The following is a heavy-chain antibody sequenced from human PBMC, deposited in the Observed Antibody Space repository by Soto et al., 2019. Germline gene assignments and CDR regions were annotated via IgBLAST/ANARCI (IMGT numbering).Heavy chain of an antibody. CDR3: ARINGDSIAVAGD. CDR2: IDWDDDK. Sequence: TLSLTCAVYGGSFSGYYWSWIRQPPGKALEWLARIDWDDDKYYSTSLKTRLTISKDTSKNQVVLTMTNMDPVDTATYYCARINGDSIAVAGDWGQGTLVTVSS. V-gene: IGHV2-70*11. CDR1: GGSFSGYY. D-gene: IGHD6-19*01. J-gene: IGHJ4*02.